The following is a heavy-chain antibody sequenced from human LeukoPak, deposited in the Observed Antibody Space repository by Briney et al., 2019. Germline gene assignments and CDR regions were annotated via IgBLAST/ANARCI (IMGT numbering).Heavy chain of an antibody. J-gene: IGHJ4*02. V-gene: IGHV3-21*01. CDR2: ISSSSSYI. CDR1: GFTFSSYS. CDR3: ARASSGWYLFDY. Sequence: GGSLRLSCAASGFTFSSYSMNWVRQAPGKGLEGVSSISSSSSYIYYTDSVKGRFTISRDNAKNSLYLQMNSLRAEDTAVYYCARASSGWYLFDYWGQGTLVTVSS. D-gene: IGHD6-19*01.